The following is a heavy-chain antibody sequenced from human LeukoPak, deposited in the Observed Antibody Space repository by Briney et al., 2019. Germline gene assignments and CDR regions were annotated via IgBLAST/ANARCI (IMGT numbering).Heavy chain of an antibody. D-gene: IGHD6-19*01. Sequence: ASVKVSCKASGYTFTGYYIHWVRQAPGQGLEWMGWINPNSGGTNYAQKFQGRVTMTRDTSISTAYMELSRLRSDDTAVYYCARAQSGYSSGFDYWGQGTLVTVSS. J-gene: IGHJ4*02. CDR3: ARAQSGYSSGFDY. CDR1: GYTFTGYY. V-gene: IGHV1-2*02. CDR2: INPNSGGT.